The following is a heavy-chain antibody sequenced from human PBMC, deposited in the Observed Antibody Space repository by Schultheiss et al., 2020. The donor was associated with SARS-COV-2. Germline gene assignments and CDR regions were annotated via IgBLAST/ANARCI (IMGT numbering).Heavy chain of an antibody. CDR3: ARAYCSGGSCYVQGYYYYYYGMDV. CDR1: GGTFSSYA. J-gene: IGHJ6*02. D-gene: IGHD2-15*01. V-gene: IGHV1-69*06. Sequence: SVKVSCKASGGTFSSYAISWVRQAPGQGLEWMGGIIPIFGTANYAQKFQGRVTITADKSTSTACMELSSLRSEDTAVYYCARAYCSGGSCYVQGYYYYYYGMDVWGQGTTVTVSS. CDR2: IIPIFGTA.